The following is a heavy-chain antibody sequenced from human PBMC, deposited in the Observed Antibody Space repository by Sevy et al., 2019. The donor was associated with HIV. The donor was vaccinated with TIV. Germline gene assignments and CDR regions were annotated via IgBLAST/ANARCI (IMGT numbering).Heavy chain of an antibody. CDR2: ITSSDSST. D-gene: IGHD6-19*01. Sequence: GGSLRLSCAASGFTFSKNGMCWVRQAPGKGMEWDSFITSSDSSTYYVNSAKGRFTISRENSKNTLFLQMNRLRAEDTAVYYCAKVKMAAVPGSGDFDYGGEGTL. CDR1: GFTFSKNG. J-gene: IGHJ4*02. V-gene: IGHV3-23*01. CDR3: AKVKMAAVPGSGDFDY.